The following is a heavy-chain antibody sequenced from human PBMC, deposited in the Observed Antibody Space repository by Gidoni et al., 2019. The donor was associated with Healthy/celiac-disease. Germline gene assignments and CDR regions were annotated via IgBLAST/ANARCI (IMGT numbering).Heavy chain of an antibody. CDR1: GGSITSGGYY. D-gene: IGHD5-12*01. Sequence: QVQLQESGPGLVKPSPTLSLTCTVPGGSITSGGYYLSWIRQHHGKGLEWIGDIYYSGSTYYNPSLKSRVTISVDTSKNQFSLKLSSVTAADTAVYYCARGGKEVVATYFDYWGQGTLVTVSS. CDR2: IYYSGST. CDR3: ARGGKEVVATYFDY. V-gene: IGHV4-31*03. J-gene: IGHJ4*02.